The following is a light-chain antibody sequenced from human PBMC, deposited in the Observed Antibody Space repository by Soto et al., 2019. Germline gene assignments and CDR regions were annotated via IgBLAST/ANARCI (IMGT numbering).Light chain of an antibody. CDR2: DAS. CDR1: QSVSSY. V-gene: IGKV3-11*01. Sequence: EIVLTQSPATLSLSPGERATLSCRASQSVSSYLAWYQQKPGQAPRLLIYDASNRATGIPARFSGSGSGTDFTLTISSLEPEDFAVYYCQQRSKLFGQGTRLEIK. CDR3: QQRSKL. J-gene: IGKJ5*01.